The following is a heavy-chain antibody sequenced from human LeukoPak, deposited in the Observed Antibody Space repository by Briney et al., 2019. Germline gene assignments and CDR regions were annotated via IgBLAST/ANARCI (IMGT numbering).Heavy chain of an antibody. Sequence: GGSLRLSCAESTSSVGSNFMSWVRQAPGKGLEWLSVIYTGGSVYSADSVKGRFTISRDYSENTVYLQMNSLTVEDTAVYYCAREYSSSAFDYWGQGTLVTVSS. CDR3: AREYSSSAFDY. J-gene: IGHJ4*02. D-gene: IGHD6-6*01. CDR1: TSSVGSNF. CDR2: IYTGGSV. V-gene: IGHV3-66*01.